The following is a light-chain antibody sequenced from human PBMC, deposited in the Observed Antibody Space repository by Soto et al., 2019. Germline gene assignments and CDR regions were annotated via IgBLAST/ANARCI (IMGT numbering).Light chain of an antibody. CDR3: QQYSRLWS. V-gene: IGKV3-15*01. Sequence: EIVMTQSPATRSVSPGERATLSGRAIQSVNSNYLAWYQQKPGQAPRLLIYGASTRATGIPARFSGSGSGTEFTLTISSLQRDDFGTYYCQQYSRLWSFGQGTKVDIK. CDR2: GAS. CDR1: QSVNSN. J-gene: IGKJ1*01.